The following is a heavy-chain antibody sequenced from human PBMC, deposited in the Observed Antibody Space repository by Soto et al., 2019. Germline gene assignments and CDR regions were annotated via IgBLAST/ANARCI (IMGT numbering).Heavy chain of an antibody. D-gene: IGHD3-9*01. V-gene: IGHV1-3*01. CDR3: AREGGLRYYLGY. CDR2: INAGNGNT. J-gene: IGHJ4*02. CDR1: GYTFTSYA. Sequence: QVQLVQSGAEVKKPGASVKVSCKASGYTFTSYAMHWVRQATGQRLEWMGWINAGNGNTKYSQKFQGRVTITRDTSASTAYMELSSLRYEDTAVYYCAREGGLRYYLGYWGQGTLVTVSS.